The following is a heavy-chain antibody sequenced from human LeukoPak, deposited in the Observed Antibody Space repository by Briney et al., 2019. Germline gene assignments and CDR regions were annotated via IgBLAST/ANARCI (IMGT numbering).Heavy chain of an antibody. D-gene: IGHD3-22*01. CDR2: IRYDGSNK. CDR3: AKGLRFHYYYDSSGYYYDAFDI. V-gene: IGHV3-30*02. Sequence: GGSLRLSCAASGFTFSSYGMHWVRQAPGKGLEWVAFIRYDGSNKYYADSVKGRFTISRDNSKNTLYLQMNSLRAEDTAVYYCAKGLRFHYYYDSSGYYYDAFDIWGQGTMVTVSS. CDR1: GFTFSSYG. J-gene: IGHJ3*02.